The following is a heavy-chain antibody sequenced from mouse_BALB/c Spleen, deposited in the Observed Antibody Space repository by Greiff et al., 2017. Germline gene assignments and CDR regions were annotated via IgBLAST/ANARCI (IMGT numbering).Heavy chain of an antibody. D-gene: IGHD2-1*01. CDR3: AREGRWYPYDY. V-gene: IGHV1-87*01. J-gene: IGHJ2*01. CDR2: IYPGDGDT. Sequence: VQLQQSGAELARPGASVKLSCKASGYTFTSYWMQWVKQRPGQGLEWIGAIYPGDGDTRYTQKFKGKATLTADKSSSTAYMQLSSLASEDSAVYYCAREGRWYPYDYWGQGTTRTVSA. CDR1: GYTFTSYW.